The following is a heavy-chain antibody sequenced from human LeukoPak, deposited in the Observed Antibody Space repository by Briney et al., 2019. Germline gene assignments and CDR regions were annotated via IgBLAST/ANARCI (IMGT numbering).Heavy chain of an antibody. D-gene: IGHD2-2*01. V-gene: IGHV3-30*04. CDR2: ISYDGSNK. CDR3: ARDPVWCSSTSCSPFDS. Sequence: PGGSLRLSCAASGFTFSSYAMHWVRQAPGKGLEWVAVISYDGSNKYYADSVKGRFTISRDNSKNTLYLQMNSLRAEDTAVYYCARDPVWCSSTSCSPFDSWGQGTLVTVSS. CDR1: GFTFSSYA. J-gene: IGHJ4*02.